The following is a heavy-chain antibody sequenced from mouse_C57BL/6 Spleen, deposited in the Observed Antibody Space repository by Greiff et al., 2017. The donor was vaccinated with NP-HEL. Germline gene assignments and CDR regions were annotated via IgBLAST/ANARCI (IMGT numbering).Heavy chain of an antibody. CDR3: ARDRELDYYGSSPGFDY. CDR1: GYSITSGYY. D-gene: IGHD1-1*01. CDR2: ISYDGSN. Sequence: EVKLQESGPGLVKPSQSLSLTCSVTGYSITSGYYWNWIRQFPGNKLEWMGYISYDGSNNYNPSLKTRISITRDTSKNQFFLKLNSVTTEDTATYYCARDRELDYYGSSPGFDYWGQGTTLTVSS. J-gene: IGHJ2*01. V-gene: IGHV3-6*01.